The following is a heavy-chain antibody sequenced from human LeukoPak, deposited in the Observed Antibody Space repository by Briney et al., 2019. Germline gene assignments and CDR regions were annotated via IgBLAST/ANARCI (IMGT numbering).Heavy chain of an antibody. J-gene: IGHJ5*02. CDR1: GYTFTSFD. CDR2: MNPNSGNT. D-gene: IGHD2-2*01. Sequence: ASVTVSCKASGYTFTSFDINWVRQAAGQGLEGMGWMNPNSGNTGYAQKFQGSVTMTRTPSINTAYIELSSLRSEDTAVYYCARGSRYCSSTSCYSHDHWGQGTLVTVS. V-gene: IGHV1-8*01. CDR3: ARGSRYCSSTSCYSHDH.